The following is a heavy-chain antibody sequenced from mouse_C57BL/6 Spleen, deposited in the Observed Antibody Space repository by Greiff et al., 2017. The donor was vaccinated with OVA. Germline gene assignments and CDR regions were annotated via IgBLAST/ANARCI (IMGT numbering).Heavy chain of an antibody. V-gene: IGHV1-18*01. Sequence: EVQLQQSGPELVKPGASVKIPCKASGYTFTDYNMDWVTQSHGKSLEWIGDINPNNGGTIYNPKFKGKATLTVDKSSSTAYMELRSLTSENTAVDYCATRDYGNPLADWGQGTLVTVSA. CDR3: ATRDYGNPLAD. J-gene: IGHJ3*01. D-gene: IGHD2-1*01. CDR1: GYTFTDYN. CDR2: INPNNGGT.